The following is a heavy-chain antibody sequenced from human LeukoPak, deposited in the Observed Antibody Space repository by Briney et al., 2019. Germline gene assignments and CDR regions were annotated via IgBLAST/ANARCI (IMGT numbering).Heavy chain of an antibody. D-gene: IGHD6-19*01. V-gene: IGHV3-21*01. CDR3: ARASPDSSGWYADSYYYMDV. CDR2: ISSSSSYI. Sequence: PGGSLRLSCAASGFTFSSYSMNWVRQAPGKGLEWVSSISSSSSYIYYADSVKGRFTISRDNAKNSLYLQMNSLRAEDTAVYYCARASPDSSGWYADSYYYMDVWGKGTTVTVSS. J-gene: IGHJ6*03. CDR1: GFTFSSYS.